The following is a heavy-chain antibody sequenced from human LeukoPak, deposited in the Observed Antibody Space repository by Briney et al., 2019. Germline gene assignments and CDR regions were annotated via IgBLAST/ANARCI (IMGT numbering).Heavy chain of an antibody. CDR2: IYHSGST. D-gene: IGHD1-1*01. V-gene: IGHV4-30-2*01. J-gene: IGHJ4*02. CDR3: ASNKLERREASPFDY. Sequence: SETLSLTCTVSGGSISSGGYYWSWIRQPPGKGLEWIGYIYHSGSTYYNPSLKSRVTISVDRSKNQFSLKLSSVTAADTAVYYCASNKLERREASPFDYWGQGTLVTVSS. CDR1: GGSISSGGYY.